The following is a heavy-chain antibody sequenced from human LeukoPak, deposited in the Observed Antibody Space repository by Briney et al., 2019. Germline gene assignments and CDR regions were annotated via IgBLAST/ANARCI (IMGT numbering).Heavy chain of an antibody. V-gene: IGHV3-48*03. CDR3: ARVNDYGGNDDAFDI. CDR2: IRSSGSII. J-gene: IGHJ3*02. D-gene: IGHD4-23*01. CDR1: GFTFSSYE. Sequence: PGGSLRLSCAASGFTFSSYEMNWVRQAPGTGLEWVSYIRSSGSIIYYADSVKGRFTISRDNAKNVLYLQMNSLRAEDKAVYYCARVNDYGGNDDAFDIWGQGTMVTVSS.